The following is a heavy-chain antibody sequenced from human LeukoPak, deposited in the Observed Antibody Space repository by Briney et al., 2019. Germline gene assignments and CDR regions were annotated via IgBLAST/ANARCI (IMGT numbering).Heavy chain of an antibody. CDR1: GYSFTTYW. V-gene: IGHV5-51*01. CDR3: ARSGCSSTSCYKARNWFDP. J-gene: IGHJ5*02. Sequence: GESLKISCKGSGYSFTTYWIGWVRQMPGKGLEWMGIIYPGDSDTRYSPSFQGQVTISVDKSISTAYLQWSSLKASDTAMYYCARSGCSSTSCYKARNWFDPWGQGTLVTVSS. D-gene: IGHD2-2*02. CDR2: IYPGDSDT.